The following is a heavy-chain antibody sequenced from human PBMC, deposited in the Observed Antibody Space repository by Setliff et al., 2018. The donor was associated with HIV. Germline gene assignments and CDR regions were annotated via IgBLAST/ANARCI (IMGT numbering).Heavy chain of an antibody. CDR2: ITASGPNT. J-gene: IGHJ3*02. CDR1: GFTFSTYG. V-gene: IGHV3-23*01. CDR3: VKDRTYMAFDI. D-gene: IGHD1-20*01. Sequence: GGSLRLSCAASGFTFSTYGMSWGRQNPGKGLEWVSGITASGPNTYYTDSVKGRFTISRDNSKNTLYLQMNSLGDEDTAVYYCVKDRTYMAFDIWGQGTMVTVSS.